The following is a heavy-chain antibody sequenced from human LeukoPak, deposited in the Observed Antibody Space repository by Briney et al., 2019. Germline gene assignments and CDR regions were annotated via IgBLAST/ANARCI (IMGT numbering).Heavy chain of an antibody. V-gene: IGHV1-69*04. D-gene: IGHD6-13*01. J-gene: IGHJ6*02. CDR2: IIPILGIA. CDR1: GGTFSSYA. Sequence: VASVKVSCKASGGTFSSYAISWVRQAPGQGLEWMGRIIPILGIANYAQKFQGRVTITADKSTSTAYMELSSLRSEDTAVYYCARAMGRSGIAAAAAYYYYGMDVWGQGTTVTVSS. CDR3: ARAMGRSGIAAAAAYYYYGMDV.